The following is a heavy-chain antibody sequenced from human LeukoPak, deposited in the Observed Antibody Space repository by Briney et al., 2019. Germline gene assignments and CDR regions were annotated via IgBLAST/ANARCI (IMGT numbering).Heavy chain of an antibody. CDR3: ARLTYYYDW. CDR2: IKPDGSLI. Sequence: GGSLRLSCAASGFTFSSYWMTWVRQGPGKGLEWVANIKPDGSLIYYVDSAKGRFTISRDNAKNSLYLQMNSLRAEDTAVYYCARLTYYYDWWGQGTLVTVSS. V-gene: IGHV3-7*01. D-gene: IGHD3-9*01. CDR1: GFTFSSYW. J-gene: IGHJ4*02.